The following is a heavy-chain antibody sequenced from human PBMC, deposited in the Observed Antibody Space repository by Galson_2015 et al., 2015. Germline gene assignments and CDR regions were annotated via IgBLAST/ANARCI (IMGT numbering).Heavy chain of an antibody. CDR1: GGTFSSYA. J-gene: IGHJ4*02. CDR3: ARGGEDYSSGWYVTFFDY. Sequence: SVKVSCKASGGTFSSYAISWVRQAPGQGLEWMGGIIPIFGTANYAQKFQGRVTITADESTSTAYMELSSLRSEDTAVYYCARGGEDYSSGWYVTFFDYWGQGTLVTVSS. D-gene: IGHD6-19*01. V-gene: IGHV1-69*13. CDR2: IIPIFGTA.